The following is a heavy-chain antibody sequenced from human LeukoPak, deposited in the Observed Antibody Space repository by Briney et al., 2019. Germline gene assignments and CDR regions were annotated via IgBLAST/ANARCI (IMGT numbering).Heavy chain of an antibody. CDR2: IHYSGST. V-gene: IGHV4-59*08. Sequence: SETLSLTCTVSGGSINNYYWSWIRQPPGKGLEWIGYIHYSGSTNYNPSLKSRVTISVDTSKNQFSLKLSSVTAADTAVYYCARGEGYCSSTSCYYWFDPWGQGTLVTVSS. CDR1: GGSINNYY. D-gene: IGHD2-2*01. CDR3: ARGEGYCSSTSCYYWFDP. J-gene: IGHJ5*02.